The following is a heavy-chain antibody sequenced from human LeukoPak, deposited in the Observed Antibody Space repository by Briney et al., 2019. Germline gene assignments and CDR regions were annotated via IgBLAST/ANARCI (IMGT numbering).Heavy chain of an antibody. CDR2: TNQDGSAK. Sequence: PGRSLRLSCTASGFTFGDYSLSWVRQAPGKGLEWVANTNQDGSAKNYVDSVRGRFTISRDNAENSLYLQMNSLRAEDTAVYYCAREGFLDYWGQGTLVTVSS. J-gene: IGHJ4*02. CDR1: GFTFGDYS. V-gene: IGHV3-7*01. D-gene: IGHD2/OR15-2a*01. CDR3: AREGFLDY.